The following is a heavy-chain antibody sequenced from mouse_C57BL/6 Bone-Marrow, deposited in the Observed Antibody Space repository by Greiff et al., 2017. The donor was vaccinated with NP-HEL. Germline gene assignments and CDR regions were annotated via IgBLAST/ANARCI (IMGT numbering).Heavy chain of an antibody. V-gene: IGHV1-82*01. CDR3: ARAYYYGSSYSYFDY. D-gene: IGHD1-1*01. J-gene: IGHJ2*01. Sequence: LVESGPELVKPGASVKISCKASGYAFSSSWMNWVKQRPGKGLEWIGRIYPGDGDTNYNGKFKGKATLTADKSSSTAYMQLSSLTSEDSAVYFCARAYYYGSSYSYFDYWGQGTTLTVSS. CDR1: GYAFSSSW. CDR2: IYPGDGDT.